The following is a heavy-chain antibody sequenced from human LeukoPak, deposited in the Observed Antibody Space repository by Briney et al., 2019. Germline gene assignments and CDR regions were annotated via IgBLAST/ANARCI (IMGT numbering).Heavy chain of an antibody. CDR2: IIPIFGTA. V-gene: IGHV1-69*13. D-gene: IGHD6-13*01. Sequence: SVKVSCKASGGTFSSYAITWVRQAPGQGLEWMGGIIPIFGTANYAQKFQGRVTITADESTSTAYMELSSLRSEDTAVYYCARDGQSREYSSSWYDAFDIWGQGTVVTVSS. CDR1: GGTFSSYA. CDR3: ARDGQSREYSSSWYDAFDI. J-gene: IGHJ3*02.